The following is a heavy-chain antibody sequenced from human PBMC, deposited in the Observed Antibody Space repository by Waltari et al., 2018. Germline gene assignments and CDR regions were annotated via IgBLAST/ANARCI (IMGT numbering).Heavy chain of an antibody. V-gene: IGHV3-7*04. Sequence: EVQLVESGGGLVQPGGSLRLSCAASDFTFNYYWMSWVRQAPGKGLEWGANRKQDVSEKYDVNAVRGRFTRSRDNANNSLYLQMNNRRAEDTAMYYCARTAAAFFDLWGQGTLVTVSS. CDR1: DFTFNYYW. D-gene: IGHD6-25*01. CDR3: ARTAAAFFDL. J-gene: IGHJ4*02. CDR2: RKQDVSEK.